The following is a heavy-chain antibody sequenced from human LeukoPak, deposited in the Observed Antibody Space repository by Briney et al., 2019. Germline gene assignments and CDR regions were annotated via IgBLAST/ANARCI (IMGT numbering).Heavy chain of an antibody. CDR3: AREGAGDAFDI. Sequence: GGSLRLSCAASGFTFSSYGMHWVRQAPGKGLEWVAVISYDGTNKYYADSVKGRFTISRDNAMNSLYLQMNSLRAEDTAVYYCAREGAGDAFDIWGQGTMVTVSS. CDR1: GFTFSSYG. D-gene: IGHD1-26*01. J-gene: IGHJ3*02. CDR2: ISYDGTNK. V-gene: IGHV3-30*03.